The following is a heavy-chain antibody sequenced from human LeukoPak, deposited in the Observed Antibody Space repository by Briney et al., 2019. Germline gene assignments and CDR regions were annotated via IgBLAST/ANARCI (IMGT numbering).Heavy chain of an antibody. CDR3: AASQYYYDSSGYFAD. V-gene: IGHV5-51*01. CDR2: IYPGDSDT. D-gene: IGHD3-22*01. J-gene: IGHJ4*02. CDR1: GYSFTSYW. Sequence: GESMKISCKGSGYSFTSYWIGWVRQMPGKGLEWMGIIYPGDSDTRYSPSFQGQVTISADKSISTAYLQWSSLKASDTAMYYCAASQYYYDSSGYFADWGQGTLVTVSS.